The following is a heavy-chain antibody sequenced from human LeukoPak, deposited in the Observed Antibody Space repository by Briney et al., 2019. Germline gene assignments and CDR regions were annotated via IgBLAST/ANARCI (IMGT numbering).Heavy chain of an antibody. J-gene: IGHJ4*02. V-gene: IGHV1-18*01. D-gene: IGHD3-22*01. CDR2: ISTYNDDT. CDR3: ARDGYYRHFDY. Sequence: ASVKVSCKASGYTFSDYGDSWVRQAPGQGLEWMGWISTYNDDTNYAQKFQGRVTMTTDTSTSTAYMELRSLRSDDTAVYYCARDGYYRHFDYWGQGTLVTVSS. CDR1: GYTFSDYG.